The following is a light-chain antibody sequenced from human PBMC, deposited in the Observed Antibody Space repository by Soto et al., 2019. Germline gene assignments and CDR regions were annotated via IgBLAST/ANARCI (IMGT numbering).Light chain of an antibody. Sequence: QLVLTQPPSVSGAPGQRVTISCTGSSSNIGAGFDVHWYQQLPGTAPKLLIYGTSNRPSGVPDRFSGSKSGTSASLAITGLQAEDEADYYCQSYDNSLSTSFGGGTKLTVL. CDR2: GTS. J-gene: IGLJ2*01. V-gene: IGLV1-40*01. CDR1: SSNIGAGFD. CDR3: QSYDNSLSTS.